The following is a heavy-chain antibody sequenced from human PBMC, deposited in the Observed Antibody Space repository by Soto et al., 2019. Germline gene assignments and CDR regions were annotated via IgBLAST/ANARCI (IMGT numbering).Heavy chain of an antibody. CDR2: ISGSGDRT. V-gene: IGHV3-23*01. CDR1: GITISNYP. J-gene: IGHJ1*01. D-gene: IGHD3-22*01. Sequence: EVQLLKSGGGLVQPGGSLRLSCAASGITISNYPMSWVRQAPGKGLDWVSGISGSGDRTYYADSAKGRFTISKDISKNSLSLQLDNLGVEDTAVYFCVKDDGGYPSTAPHWGQGTLVTVSS. CDR3: VKDDGGYPSTAPH.